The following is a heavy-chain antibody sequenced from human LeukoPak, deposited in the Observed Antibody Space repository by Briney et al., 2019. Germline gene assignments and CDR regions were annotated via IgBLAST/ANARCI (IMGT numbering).Heavy chain of an antibody. J-gene: IGHJ4*02. Sequence: ASVKVSCKASGYTFISYGISWVRQAPGQGLEWMGWISAYNGNTNYAQKLQGRVTMTTDTSTSTAYMELRSLRSDDTAVYYCARDLRDYYGSGSYDYWGQGTLVTVSS. D-gene: IGHD3-10*01. V-gene: IGHV1-18*01. CDR3: ARDLRDYYGSGSYDY. CDR1: GYTFISYG. CDR2: ISAYNGNT.